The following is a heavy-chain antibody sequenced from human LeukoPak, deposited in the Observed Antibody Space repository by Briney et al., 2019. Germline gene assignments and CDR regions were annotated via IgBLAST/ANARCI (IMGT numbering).Heavy chain of an antibody. Sequence: SETLSLTCTVSGASISSYYWSWIRQPPGEGLEWIGYIYTSGSTNYNPSLQSRVTISVDTSKNQFSLKLSSVTAADTAVYYCARRRTLGVSGGCCWFDPWGQGTLVTVSS. CDR3: ARRRTLGVSGGCCWFDP. D-gene: IGHD3-16*01. CDR1: GASISSYY. CDR2: IYTSGST. V-gene: IGHV4-4*09. J-gene: IGHJ5*02.